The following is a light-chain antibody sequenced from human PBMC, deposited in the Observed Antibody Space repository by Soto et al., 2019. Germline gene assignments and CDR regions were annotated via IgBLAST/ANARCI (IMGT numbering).Light chain of an antibody. Sequence: EIILTQSPASLSVSPGERATLYCRASQSVNNNLAWYQQKRGQAPRLLIYGASTRATGIPGRCRGSGSGTEFTLTITSLQSEDFAVYCCQQYNNWPPDTFGQGTKLEIK. CDR1: QSVNNN. CDR2: GAS. CDR3: QQYNNWPPDT. J-gene: IGKJ2*01. V-gene: IGKV3-15*01.